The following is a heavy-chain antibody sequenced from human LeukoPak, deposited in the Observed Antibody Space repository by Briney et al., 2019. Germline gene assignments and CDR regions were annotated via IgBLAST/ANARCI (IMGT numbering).Heavy chain of an antibody. D-gene: IGHD2/OR15-2a*01. Sequence: GASVKVSCKASGYTFTSYVISGVGQAAGQGLEWMGGISAYNGNTNYAHKLQGRVTMTTDTSTSTAYMELRSVRSDDTDVYYCGRGGIAFNWFDPWGQGTLVTVSS. J-gene: IGHJ5*02. V-gene: IGHV1-18*04. CDR1: GYTFTSYV. CDR2: ISAYNGNT. CDR3: GRGGIAFNWFDP.